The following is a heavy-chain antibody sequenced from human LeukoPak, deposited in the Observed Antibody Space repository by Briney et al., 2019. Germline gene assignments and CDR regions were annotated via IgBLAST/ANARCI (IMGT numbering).Heavy chain of an antibody. D-gene: IGHD6-13*01. CDR3: ARVAAAAGTYIDY. J-gene: IGHJ4*02. CDR1: GYTFTGYY. Sequence: ASVKVSCKASGYTFTGYYMHWVRQAPGQGLEWMGWINPNSGGTNYAQKFQGRVTMTRDTSISTAYMELSRLRSDDTAVYYCARVAAAAGTYIDYWGQGTLVTVSS. V-gene: IGHV1-2*02. CDR2: INPNSGGT.